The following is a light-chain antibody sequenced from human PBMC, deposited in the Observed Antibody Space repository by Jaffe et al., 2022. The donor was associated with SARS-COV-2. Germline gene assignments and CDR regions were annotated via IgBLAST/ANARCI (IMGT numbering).Light chain of an antibody. J-gene: IGKJ1*01. Sequence: DIQMTQSPSSVSASVGDRVTITCRASQGIFSWLAWYQQKPGKAPKLLIYAASSLQSGVPSRFSGSGSGTDFTLTISSLQPEDAATYYCQQANSLATFGQGTKVEIK. V-gene: IGKV1-12*01. CDR2: AAS. CDR1: QGIFSW. CDR3: QQANSLAT.